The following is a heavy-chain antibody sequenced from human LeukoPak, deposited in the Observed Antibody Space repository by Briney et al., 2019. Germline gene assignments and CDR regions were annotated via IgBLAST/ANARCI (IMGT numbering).Heavy chain of an antibody. V-gene: IGHV1-18*01. J-gene: IGHJ4*02. Sequence: ASVKVSCKASGYTFTSYGISWVRQAPGQRLEWMGWISAYNGNTNYAQKLQGRVTMTTDTSTSTAYMELRSLRSDDTAVYYCARLPSYYYDSSGHHGGFDYWGQGTLVTVSS. D-gene: IGHD3-22*01. CDR2: ISAYNGNT. CDR1: GYTFTSYG. CDR3: ARLPSYYYDSSGHHGGFDY.